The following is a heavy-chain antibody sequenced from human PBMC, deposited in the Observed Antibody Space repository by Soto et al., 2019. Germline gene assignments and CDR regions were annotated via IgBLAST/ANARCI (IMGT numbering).Heavy chain of an antibody. CDR2: IYYSGST. J-gene: IGHJ5*02. D-gene: IGHD7-27*01. CDR3: ARETGDKGGWFDP. V-gene: IGHV4-31*03. CDR1: GGSISSGGYY. Sequence: SETLSLTCTVSGGSISSGGYYWSWIRQHPGKGLEWIGYIYYSGSTYYNPSLKSRVTISVDTSKNQFSLKLSSVTAADTAVYYCARETGDKGGWFDPWGQGTLVTVSS.